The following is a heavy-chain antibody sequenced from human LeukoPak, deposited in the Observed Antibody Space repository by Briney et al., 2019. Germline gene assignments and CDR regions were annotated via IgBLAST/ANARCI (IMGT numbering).Heavy chain of an antibody. Sequence: GGSLRLSCAASGFTFSSYAMSWVRQAPGKGLEWVSAISGSGGSTYYADPVKGRFTISRDNSKNTLYLQMNSLRAEDTAVYYCAKGPLTWVISTQYYFDYWGQGTLVTVSS. D-gene: IGHD3-22*01. CDR1: GFTFSSYA. J-gene: IGHJ4*02. CDR3: AKGPLTWVISTQYYFDY. V-gene: IGHV3-23*01. CDR2: ISGSGGST.